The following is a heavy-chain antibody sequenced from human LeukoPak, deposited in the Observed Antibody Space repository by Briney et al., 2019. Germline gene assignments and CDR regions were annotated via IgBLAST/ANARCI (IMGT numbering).Heavy chain of an antibody. CDR1: GFSLRTSGMY. CDR3: AHRNSDYRAFDI. CDR2: IYWNDDK. Sequence: SGPTLVKPTQPLTLTCTFSGFSLRTSGMYVGWIRQPPVKALEWLALIYWNDDKRYSPSLKSRLTITKDTSKNQVVLTMTNMDPVDTATYYCAHRNSDYRAFDIWGQGTMVTVSS. J-gene: IGHJ3*02. V-gene: IGHV2-5*01. D-gene: IGHD4-11*01.